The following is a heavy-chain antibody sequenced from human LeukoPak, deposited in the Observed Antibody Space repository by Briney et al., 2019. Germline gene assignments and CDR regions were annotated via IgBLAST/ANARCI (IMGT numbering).Heavy chain of an antibody. CDR3: ARDEGLLGAFDI. Sequence: PSETLSLTCTVSGGSISSSSYYWGWIRQPPGKGLEWIGSIYYSGGTYYNPSLKSRVTISVDTSKNQFSLKLSSVTAADTAVYYCARDEGLLGAFDIWGQGTMVTVSS. D-gene: IGHD1-26*01. CDR1: GGSISSSSYY. V-gene: IGHV4-39*07. J-gene: IGHJ3*02. CDR2: IYYSGGT.